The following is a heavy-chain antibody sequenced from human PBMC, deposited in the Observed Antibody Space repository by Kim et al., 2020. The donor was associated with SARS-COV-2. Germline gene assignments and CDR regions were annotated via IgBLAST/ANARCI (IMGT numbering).Heavy chain of an antibody. CDR1: GGSISSSSYY. CDR3: ARLATDARYCSSTSCPRDAFDI. J-gene: IGHJ3*02. CDR2: IYYSGST. Sequence: SETLSLTCTVSGGSISSSSYYWGWIRQPPGKGLEWIGSIYYSGSTYYNPSLKSRVTISVDTSKNQFSLKPSSVSAADTAVYYCARLATDARYCSSTSCPRDAFDIWGQGTMVTVSS. V-gene: IGHV4-39*01. D-gene: IGHD2-2*01.